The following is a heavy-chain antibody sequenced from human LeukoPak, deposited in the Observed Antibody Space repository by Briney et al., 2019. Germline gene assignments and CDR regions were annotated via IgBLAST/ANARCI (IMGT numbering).Heavy chain of an antibody. J-gene: IGHJ5*02. V-gene: IGHV1-46*01. CDR2: INPSGGGT. CDR3: ARDLGDQWLVPSRWFDP. Sequence: ASVKVSCKASGYTFTSYYMHWVRQAPGRGLEWMGIINPSGGGTSYAQKFQGRVTMTRDMSTSTVYMELSSLRSEDTAVYYCARDLGDQWLVPSRWFDPWGQGTLVTVS. CDR1: GYTFTSYY. D-gene: IGHD6-19*01.